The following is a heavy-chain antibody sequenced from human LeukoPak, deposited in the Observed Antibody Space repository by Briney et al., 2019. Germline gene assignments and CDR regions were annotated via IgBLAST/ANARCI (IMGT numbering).Heavy chain of an antibody. Sequence: GGSLRLSCAASGFTFSSYSMNWVRQAPGKGLEWVSYISSSSSTIYYADSVKGRFTISRDNAKNSLYLQMNSLRAEDTAVYYCARDCDYVWGSYRPKDYWGQGTLVTVSS. D-gene: IGHD3-16*02. J-gene: IGHJ4*02. CDR3: ARDCDYVWGSYRPKDY. CDR1: GFTFSSYS. V-gene: IGHV3-48*04. CDR2: ISSSSSTI.